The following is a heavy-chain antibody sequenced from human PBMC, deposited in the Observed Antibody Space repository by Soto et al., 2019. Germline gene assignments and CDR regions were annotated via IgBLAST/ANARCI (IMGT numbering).Heavy chain of an antibody. D-gene: IGHD1-26*01. J-gene: IGHJ4*02. CDR1: GYTLTELS. CDR2: FDPEDGET. Sequence: ASVKVSCKVSGYTLTELSMHWVRQAPGKGLEWMGGFDPEDGETIYAQKFQGRVTMTEDTSTDTAYMELSSLRSEDTAVYCCATAAGMYSGSFDYWGQGTLVTVSS. CDR3: ATAAGMYSGSFDY. V-gene: IGHV1-24*01.